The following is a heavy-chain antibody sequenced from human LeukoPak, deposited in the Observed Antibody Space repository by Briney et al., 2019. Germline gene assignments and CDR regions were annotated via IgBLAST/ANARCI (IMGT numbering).Heavy chain of an antibody. CDR2: IYYSGSA. J-gene: IGHJ5*02. D-gene: IGHD3-16*02. CDR1: GGSISSYY. V-gene: IGHV4-59*01. CDR3: ARGAPRDYIWGSYRYDWFDP. Sequence: SETLSLTCTVSGGSISSYYWSWIRQPPGKGPEWIGYIYYSGSANYNPSLKSRVTISVDTSKNQFSLKLSSVTAADTAVYYCARGAPRDYIWGSYRYDWFDPWGQGTLVTVSS.